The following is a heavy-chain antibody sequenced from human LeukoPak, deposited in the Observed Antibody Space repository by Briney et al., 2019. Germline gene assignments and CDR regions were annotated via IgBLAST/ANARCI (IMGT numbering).Heavy chain of an antibody. Sequence: KPSETLSLICTVSGGSISRGGYYWSWIRQHPGKGLEWIGYIYYSGSTSYNPSLKSRVSISIDTSKNQFSLNLSSVTAADTAVYYCARDLQTYYYDSGGYSDAFDIWGQGTMVTVSS. CDR3: ARDLQTYYYDSGGYSDAFDI. J-gene: IGHJ3*02. CDR1: GGSISRGGYY. CDR2: IYYSGST. V-gene: IGHV4-31*03. D-gene: IGHD3-22*01.